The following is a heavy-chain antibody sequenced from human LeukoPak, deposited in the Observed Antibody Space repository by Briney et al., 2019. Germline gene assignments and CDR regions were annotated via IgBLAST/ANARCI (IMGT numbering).Heavy chain of an antibody. Sequence: SETLSLTCTVSGGSISSYYWSWIRQPPGKGLEWIGYIYYSGSTNYDPSLKSRVTISVDTSKNQFSLKLSSVTAADTAVYSCARGSVRGEFDPWGQGTLVTVSS. J-gene: IGHJ5*02. D-gene: IGHD3-10*01. CDR1: GGSISSYY. V-gene: IGHV4-59*01. CDR3: ARGSVRGEFDP. CDR2: IYYSGST.